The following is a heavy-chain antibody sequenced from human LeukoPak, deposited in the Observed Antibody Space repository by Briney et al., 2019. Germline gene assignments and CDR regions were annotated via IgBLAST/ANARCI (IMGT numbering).Heavy chain of an antibody. V-gene: IGHV3-7*01. J-gene: IGHJ4*01. CDR1: GFTFSSYW. Sequence: GGSLRLSCAASGFTFSSYWMSWVRQAPGKGLEWVANIKQDGSEKYYVDSVKGRFTISRDNAKNSLYLQMNSLRAEDTAVYYCATDEFCSRYPLDYCGHGTPVTASS. D-gene: IGHD3-3*01. CDR2: IKQDGSEK. CDR3: ATDEFCSRYPLDY.